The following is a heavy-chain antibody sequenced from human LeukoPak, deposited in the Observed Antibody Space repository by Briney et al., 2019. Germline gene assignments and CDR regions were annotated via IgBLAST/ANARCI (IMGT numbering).Heavy chain of an antibody. CDR1: GYTFSNYA. V-gene: IGHV1-18*01. CDR2: ISGYNGNR. CDR3: ARDIASGYSPEPSLPFDF. D-gene: IGHD2-21*01. Sequence: ASVKASCKASGYTFSNYAISWVRQAPGQGLEWMGWISGYNGNRNYAQKFQGRVTMTTDTVTSTAYMELSSLQSDDAAVYYCARDIASGYSPEPSLPFDFWGQGTLVTVSS. J-gene: IGHJ4*02.